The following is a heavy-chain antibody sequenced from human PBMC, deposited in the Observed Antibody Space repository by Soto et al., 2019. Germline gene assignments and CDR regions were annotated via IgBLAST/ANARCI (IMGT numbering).Heavy chain of an antibody. V-gene: IGHV1-2*04. CDR1: GYSFSDYH. CDR2: INPKSGGT. J-gene: IGHJ6*02. D-gene: IGHD2-8*01. Sequence: ASVKVSCKASGYSFSDYHIYWVRQAPGQGLEWLGRINPKSGGTSTAQKFQGWVTMTRDTSISTAYMELTRLKSDDTAVYFCARGHSTDCSNGVCSFFYNHEMDVWG. CDR3: ARGHSTDCSNGVCSFFYNHEMDV.